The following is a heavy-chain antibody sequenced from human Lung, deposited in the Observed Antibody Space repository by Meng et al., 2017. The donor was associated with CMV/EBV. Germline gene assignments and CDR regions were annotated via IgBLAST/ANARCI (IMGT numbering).Heavy chain of an antibody. J-gene: IGHJ6*04. CDR2: IYYSGST. CDR3: AREGTMVRGVYYYYYGMDV. V-gene: IGHV4-39*07. D-gene: IGHD3-10*01. CDR1: GGSISSSSYY. Sequence: ETLSLTCTVSGGSISSSSYYWGWIRQPPGRGLEWIGTIYYSGSTYYNPSLKSRVTISLDTSKNQFSLKLSSVTAADTAVYYCAREGTMVRGVYYYYYGMDVWGKGTTVTFSS.